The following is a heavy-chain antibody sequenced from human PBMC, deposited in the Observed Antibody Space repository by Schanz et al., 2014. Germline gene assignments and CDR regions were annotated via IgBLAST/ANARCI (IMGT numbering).Heavy chain of an antibody. V-gene: IGHV3-23*04. CDR2: ISGTGSTP. Sequence: EVQLVESGGYLVQPGGSLSLSCAASGFTFSNYAMSWVRQAPGKGMDWVSIISGTGSTPYYADSVKGRYTISRDNSKITLNLQMNSLRAEDTAVYYCTRTTTPFNFDSWPYLDYWAQGPLVTVPS. CDR1: GFTFSNYA. J-gene: IGHJ4*02. D-gene: IGHD3-9*01. CDR3: TRTTTPFNFDSWPYLDY.